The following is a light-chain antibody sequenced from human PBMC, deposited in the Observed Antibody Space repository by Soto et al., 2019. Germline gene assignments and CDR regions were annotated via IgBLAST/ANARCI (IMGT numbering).Light chain of an antibody. J-gene: IGKJ1*01. CDR3: HQYGRSTRGT. Sequence: DIVLTQSPGTLSLSPGERATLSCRASQSVTSNYLAWYQQKPGQAPRLLMYGTSSRATGIPDRFSGSGSGTDFTLTISSLEPEDFAVYYCHQYGRSTRGTLGQGTKVDIK. CDR1: QSVTSNY. CDR2: GTS. V-gene: IGKV3-20*01.